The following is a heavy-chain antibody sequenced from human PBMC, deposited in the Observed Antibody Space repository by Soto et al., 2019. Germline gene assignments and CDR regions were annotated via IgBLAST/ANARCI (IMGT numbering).Heavy chain of an antibody. CDR3: ERNVGMTGQYGSHPYYGMDV. Sequence: SEPTRVNPTHTLTLTCTFSGFSLSTSGMCVSWIRQPPGEALEWLAVIDWDDEKYYSTSLKTRLTISKDTSKNQVVLILTNTENVDKEKYYCERNVGMTGQYGSHPYYGMDVWGPGDTVTV. CDR2: IDWDDEK. D-gene: IGHD3-10*01. V-gene: IGHV2-70*12. J-gene: IGHJ6*02. CDR1: GFSLSTSGMC.